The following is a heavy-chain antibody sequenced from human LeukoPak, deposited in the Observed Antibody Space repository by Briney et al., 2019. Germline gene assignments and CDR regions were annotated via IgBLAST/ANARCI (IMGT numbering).Heavy chain of an antibody. D-gene: IGHD1-26*01. CDR3: AKDLLSGSYYPDY. CDR2: ISYDGNNK. Sequence: GGSLRLSCEASEITFSSYAMHWVRQAPGKGLEWVAVISYDGNNKYYADSVKGRFTISRDNSKNTLYLQMNSLRAEDTAVYYCAKDLLSGSYYPDYWGQGTLVTVSS. V-gene: IGHV3-30-3*01. J-gene: IGHJ4*02. CDR1: EITFSSYA.